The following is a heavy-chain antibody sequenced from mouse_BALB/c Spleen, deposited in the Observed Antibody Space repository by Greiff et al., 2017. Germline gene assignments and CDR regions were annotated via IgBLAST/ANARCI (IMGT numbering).Heavy chain of an antibody. CDR2: IWAGGST. D-gene: IGHD1-2*01. J-gene: IGHJ1*01. CDR1: GFSLTSYG. CDR3: ATNYYGPDWYFDV. Sequence: QVQLKESGPGLVAPSQSLSITCTVSGFSLTSYGVHWVRQPPGKGLEWLGVIWAGGSTNYNSALMSRLSISKDNSKSQVFLKMNSLQTDDTAMYYCATNYYGPDWYFDVWGAGTTVTVSS. V-gene: IGHV2-9*02.